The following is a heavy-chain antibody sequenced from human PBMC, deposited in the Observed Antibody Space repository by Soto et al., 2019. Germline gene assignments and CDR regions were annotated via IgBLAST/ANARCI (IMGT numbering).Heavy chain of an antibody. CDR1: GFTFSSYW. V-gene: IGHV3-7*01. CDR2: IKHDGSEK. D-gene: IGHD1-26*01. CDR3: VRDRSGSYLEGFDY. Sequence: EVQLVESGGGLVHLGGSRRLSCAASGFTFSSYWMTWVRQAPGKGLEWVANIKHDGSEKYYVDSVKGRFTISRDNARNSVFLEMKSLRAEDTAVYSCVRDRSGSYLEGFDYLGQGTLVTVSS. J-gene: IGHJ4*02.